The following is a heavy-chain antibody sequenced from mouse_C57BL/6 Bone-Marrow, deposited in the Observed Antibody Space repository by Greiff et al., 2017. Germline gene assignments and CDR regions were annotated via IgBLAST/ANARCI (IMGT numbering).Heavy chain of an antibody. J-gene: IGHJ4*01. CDR1: GFTFSNYW. Sequence: EVKVEESGGGLVQPGGSMKLSCVASGFTFSNYWMNWVRQSPEKGLEWVAQIRLKSDNYATHYAESVKGRFTISRDDSKSSVYLQMNNLRAEDTEIYYCTLLLRYYAMDYWGQGTSVTVSS. D-gene: IGHD1-1*01. V-gene: IGHV6-3*01. CDR2: IRLKSDNYAT. CDR3: TLLLRYYAMDY.